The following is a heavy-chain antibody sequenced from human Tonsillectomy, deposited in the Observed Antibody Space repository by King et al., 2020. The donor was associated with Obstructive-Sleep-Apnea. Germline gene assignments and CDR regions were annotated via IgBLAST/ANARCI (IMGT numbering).Heavy chain of an antibody. J-gene: IGHJ4*02. CDR1: GYTFTGYY. CDR3: ARDRGGFDY. Sequence: VQMVESGAEVKKPGASVKVSCKISGYTFTGYYMHWVRQAPGRGLEWLGWISPNSGGTNYAQKFQGRVTMTRDTSISTAYMELSRLRSDDTAVYYCARDRGGFDYGGQGTLVTVSS. D-gene: IGHD3-10*01. V-gene: IGHV1-2*02. CDR2: ISPNSGGT.